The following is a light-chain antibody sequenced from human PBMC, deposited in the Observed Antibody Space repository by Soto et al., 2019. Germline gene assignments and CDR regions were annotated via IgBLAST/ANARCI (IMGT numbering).Light chain of an antibody. V-gene: IGKV3-15*01. Sequence: EIVVTQSPATLSVSPGERATLSCRASQSVSSNLAWYQQKPGQAPRLLIYGASTRATGIPARFSGSGSGTEFTLTISSLQSEDFAVYYCQQYNNWHLTFGGGTKVEIK. CDR2: GAS. J-gene: IGKJ4*01. CDR1: QSVSSN. CDR3: QQYNNWHLT.